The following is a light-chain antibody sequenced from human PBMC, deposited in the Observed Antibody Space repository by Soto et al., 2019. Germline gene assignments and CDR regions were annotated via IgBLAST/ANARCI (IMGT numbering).Light chain of an antibody. CDR1: QSISTW. Sequence: DIQMTQSPSTLSASVGDRVTITCRASQSISTWLAWYQQKPGKAPKRLIYDASSLQSGVPSRFSGHGSGTDFTLATSSLQPDDFATYYCQQYKSYTTFGQGTKLAIK. J-gene: IGKJ2*01. V-gene: IGKV1-5*01. CDR3: QQYKSYTT. CDR2: DAS.